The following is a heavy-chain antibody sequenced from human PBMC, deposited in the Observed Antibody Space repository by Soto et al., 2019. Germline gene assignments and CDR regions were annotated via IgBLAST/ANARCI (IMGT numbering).Heavy chain of an antibody. CDR3: ARPANTVADHFDL. CDR1: GYTFTIYW. D-gene: IGHD4-17*01. J-gene: IGHJ4*02. V-gene: IGHV5-51*01. Sequence: GESLKISGQVSGYTFTIYWICWVLQMPGKGLEWMGIIYPSDSDTRYSPSFQGQVTISADQSINTAYLQWDSLKASDTAIYYCARPANTVADHFDLWGQGTPVTVYS. CDR2: IYPSDSDT.